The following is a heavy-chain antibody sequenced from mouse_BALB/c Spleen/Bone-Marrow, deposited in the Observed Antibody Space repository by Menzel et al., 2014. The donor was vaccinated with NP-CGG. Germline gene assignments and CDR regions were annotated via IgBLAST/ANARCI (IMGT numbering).Heavy chain of an antibody. CDR2: IRSKSNNYAT. CDR1: GFTFXTYA. Sequence: EVKLMESGGGLVQPEGSLKLSCAASGFTFXTYAMNWVRQAPGKGLEWVARIRSKSNNYATYYADSVKDRFTISRDDSQSMLCLQMNNLKTEDTAMYYCVRRDYGYGGFAYWGQGTLVTVSA. CDR3: VRRDYGYGGFAY. J-gene: IGHJ3*01. D-gene: IGHD1-2*01. V-gene: IGHV10-1*02.